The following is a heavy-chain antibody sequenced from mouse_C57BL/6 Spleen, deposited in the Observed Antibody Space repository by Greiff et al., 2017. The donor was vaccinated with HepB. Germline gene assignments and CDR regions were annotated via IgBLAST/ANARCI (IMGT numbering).Heavy chain of an antibody. CDR1: GYTFTTYP. CDR2: FHPYNDDT. V-gene: IGHV1-47*01. D-gene: IGHD1-1*01. CDR3: ARGNYYGPFDY. Sequence: VQGVESGAELVKPGASVKMSCKASGYTFTTYPIEWMKQNHGKSLEWIGNFHPYNDDTKYNEKFKGKATLTVEKSSSTVYFELSRLTSDDSAVYYCARGNYYGPFDYWGQGTTLTVSS. J-gene: IGHJ2*01.